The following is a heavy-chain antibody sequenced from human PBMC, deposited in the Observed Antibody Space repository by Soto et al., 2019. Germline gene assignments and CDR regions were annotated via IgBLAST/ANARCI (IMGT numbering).Heavy chain of an antibody. CDR2: ISCNSGST. V-gene: IGHV3-23*01. CDR3: AKSQDIVVVPAAVDAFDI. J-gene: IGHJ3*02. Sequence: GGSLILSCAASGFTFSSYAMSWVRQAPGKGLEWVSGISCNSGSTCYADSVKGRFTISRDNAKNSLYLQMNSLRAEDTALYYCAKSQDIVVVPAAVDAFDIWGQGTMVTVSS. D-gene: IGHD2-2*01. CDR1: GFTFSSYA.